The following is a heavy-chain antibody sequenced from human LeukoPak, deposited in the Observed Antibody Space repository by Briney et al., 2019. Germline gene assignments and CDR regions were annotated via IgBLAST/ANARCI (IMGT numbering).Heavy chain of an antibody. V-gene: IGHV3-21*01. J-gene: IGHJ4*02. CDR1: GVHFRVFG. Sequence: GGPLSLSCAASGVHFRVFGMNWGREPPRKGLEWISSVSSGGDFRYYADSVRGRFTISRDNANNSLYLQMNSLRIDDTAVYYCAKDVTVAGFDYWGQGALVTVSS. D-gene: IGHD6-19*01. CDR3: AKDVTVAGFDY. CDR2: VSSGGDFR.